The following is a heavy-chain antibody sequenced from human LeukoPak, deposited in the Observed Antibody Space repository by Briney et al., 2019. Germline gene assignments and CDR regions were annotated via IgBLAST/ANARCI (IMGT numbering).Heavy chain of an antibody. J-gene: IGHJ6*03. CDR3: ARDGDSSGYYFDYYYYYMDV. V-gene: IGHV4-39*07. CDR2: IYYSGST. Sequence: SETLSLTCTVSGGSISSSSYYWGWIRQPPGKGLEWIGSIYYSGSTYYNPSLKSRVTISVDTSKNQFSLKLSSVTAADTAVYYCARDGDSSGYYFDYYYYYMDVWGKGTTVTVSS. CDR1: GGSISSSSYY. D-gene: IGHD3-22*01.